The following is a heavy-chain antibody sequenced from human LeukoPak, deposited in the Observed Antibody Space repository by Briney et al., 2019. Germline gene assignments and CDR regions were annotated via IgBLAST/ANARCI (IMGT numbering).Heavy chain of an antibody. Sequence: GGSLRLSCAASGFTFSNYAMSWVRQAPGKGLEWVSTISGSGGSTYYADSVKGRFTISRDNSKNTLYLQMNSLRAEDTAVYYCASPGSGYYSYYFDYWGQGTLVTVSS. CDR3: ASPGSGYYSYYFDY. D-gene: IGHD3-3*01. V-gene: IGHV3-23*01. CDR2: ISGSGGST. CDR1: GFTFSNYA. J-gene: IGHJ4*02.